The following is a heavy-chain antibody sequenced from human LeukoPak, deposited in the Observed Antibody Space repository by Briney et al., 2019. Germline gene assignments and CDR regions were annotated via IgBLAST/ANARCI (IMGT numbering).Heavy chain of an antibody. J-gene: IGHJ4*02. CDR1: GFTFSSYV. CDR2: ISGGGNST. Sequence: GGSLRLSCAASGFTFSSYVMSWVRQAPGEGLEWVSTISGGGNSTYYADSVKGRFTISRDNSKNTLYLQMNSLRAEDTAIYYCAKARQGHFDYWGQGTLVTVSS. CDR3: AKARQGHFDY. V-gene: IGHV3-23*01.